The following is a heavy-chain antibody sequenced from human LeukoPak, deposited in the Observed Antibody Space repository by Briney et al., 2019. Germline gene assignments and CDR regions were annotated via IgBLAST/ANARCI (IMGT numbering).Heavy chain of an antibody. V-gene: IGHV1-18*01. CDR1: GYTLTSYG. CDR3: ARVRTTPDLYYYYMDV. J-gene: IGHJ6*03. D-gene: IGHD4-11*01. Sequence: GASVKVSCKASGYTLTSYGITWVRQAPGQGLEWMGWISAYNGNTNYAQKFQGRVTMTTDTSTSTAYMELRSLRSDDTAVYYCARVRTTPDLYYYYMDVWGKGTTVTVSS. CDR2: ISAYNGNT.